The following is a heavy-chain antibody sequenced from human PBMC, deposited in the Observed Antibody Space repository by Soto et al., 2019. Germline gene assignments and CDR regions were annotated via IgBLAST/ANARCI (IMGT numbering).Heavy chain of an antibody. V-gene: IGHV3-48*02. Sequence: RRLSCAASGFTFSSYSMNWVRQAPGKGLEWVSYISTSGTTIYYADSVKGRFTVSRDNAKNSLYLQMSSLRDEDTAVYYCVRVRGNYPCDYWGQGTRVTVSS. CDR2: ISTSGTTI. D-gene: IGHD1-7*01. J-gene: IGHJ4*02. CDR1: GFTFSSYS. CDR3: VRVRGNYPCDY.